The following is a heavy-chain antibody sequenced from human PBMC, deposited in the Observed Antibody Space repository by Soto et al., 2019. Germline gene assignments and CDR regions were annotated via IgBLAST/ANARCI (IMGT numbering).Heavy chain of an antibody. V-gene: IGHV3-23*01. Sequence: PGGSLRLSCAASGFSFSNFAMSWVRQAPGKGLEWVSGIGAGGDITFYGDSVKGRCGISRDNSKNTVYLQVNSLRAEDTAVYFCAKDDFTDRGEDYFDHWRPGTLVTVSS. CDR1: GFSFSNFA. J-gene: IGHJ4*02. CDR3: AKDDFTDRGEDYFDH. CDR2: IGAGGDIT. D-gene: IGHD3-10*01.